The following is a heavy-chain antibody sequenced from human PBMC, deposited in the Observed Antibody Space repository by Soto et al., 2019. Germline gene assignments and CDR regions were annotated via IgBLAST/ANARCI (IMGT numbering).Heavy chain of an antibody. V-gene: IGHV1-58*02. CDR1: VFTFTRAA. CDR2: IVVGSGNT. J-gene: IGHJ5*02. D-gene: IGHD5-12*01. CDR3: ARDQQEHSGYKFGHFRFDP. Sequence: SVHVSCKTSVFTFTRAAMGWLRKTHRKRLEWIGWIVVGSGNTNYAQKFQERVTITRDMSTSTAYMELSSLRSEDTAVYYCARDQQEHSGYKFGHFRFDPWGQGTLVTVSS.